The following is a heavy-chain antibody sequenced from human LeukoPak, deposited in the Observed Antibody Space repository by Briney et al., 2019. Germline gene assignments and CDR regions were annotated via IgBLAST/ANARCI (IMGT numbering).Heavy chain of an antibody. D-gene: IGHD3-3*01. CDR1: GFTFSRYW. CDR3: AHENYDFWSGYYTFDY. CDR2: INSDGSST. V-gene: IGHV3-74*01. Sequence: PGGSLRLSCAASGFTFSRYWMSWVRQAPGKGLVWVSRINSDGSSTSYADSVKGRFTISRDNAKNTLYLQMNSLRAEDTAVYYCAHENYDFWSGYYTFDYWGQGTLVTVSS. J-gene: IGHJ4*02.